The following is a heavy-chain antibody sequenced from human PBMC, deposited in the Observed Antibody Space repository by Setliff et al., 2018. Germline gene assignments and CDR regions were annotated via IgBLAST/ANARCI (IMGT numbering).Heavy chain of an antibody. D-gene: IGHD3-16*01. CDR3: ARTTGYRLEGDFDY. J-gene: IGHJ4*02. V-gene: IGHV3-7*03. CDR2: VNPDGSGK. CDR1: GFTFSDYY. Sequence: PGGSLRLSCAASGFTFSDYYMSWVRQAPGKGLEWVANVNPDGSGKYYVDSVKGRFTVSRDNAKNSLYLQMTSLRAEDTAIYYCARTTGYRLEGDFDYWGQGTLVTVSS.